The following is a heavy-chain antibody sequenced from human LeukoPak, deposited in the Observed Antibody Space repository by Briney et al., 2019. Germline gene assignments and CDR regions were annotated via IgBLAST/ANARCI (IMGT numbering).Heavy chain of an antibody. J-gene: IGHJ5*02. Sequence: AGGSLRLSCIASGFTFRDYWMHWVRQVPGKGLVWVSFIKTDGTTTAYADSVKGRFSIPRDNAKSTLYLQMNSLRVEDTGIYYCAKNSGPGVNYFDPWGQGTLVTVSS. V-gene: IGHV3-74*03. CDR2: IKTDGTTT. CDR1: GFTFRDYW. CDR3: AKNSGPGVNYFDP. D-gene: IGHD1-7*01.